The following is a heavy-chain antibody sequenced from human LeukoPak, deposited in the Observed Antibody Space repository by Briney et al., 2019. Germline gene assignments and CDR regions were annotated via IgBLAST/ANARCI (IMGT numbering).Heavy chain of an antibody. CDR3: ARLDTVYYFDY. CDR2: MNPNSGNT. D-gene: IGHD5/OR15-5a*01. V-gene: IGHV1-8*03. CDR1: GYTFTSYD. Sequence: GASVKVSCKASGYTFTSYDINWVRQATGQGLEWMGWMNPNSGNTGYAQKFQGRVTITRNTSIGTAYMELSSLRSEDTAVYYCARLDTVYYFDYWGQGTLVTVSS. J-gene: IGHJ4*02.